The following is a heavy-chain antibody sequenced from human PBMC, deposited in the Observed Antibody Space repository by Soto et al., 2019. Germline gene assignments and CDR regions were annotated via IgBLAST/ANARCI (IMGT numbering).Heavy chain of an antibody. CDR1: GLTFDAYG. Sequence: QVVLVESGGGVVQPGTSLRLSCAASGLTFDAYGMHWVRQAPGRGLEWVATSSYDGGKTYYADSVRGRFTISRDNSRSTVLLQMHAQRSEDTAIYHCAKDPGGYAYYPLLSFYFQYWGRGTLVTVSS. V-gene: IGHV3-30*18. CDR2: SSYDGGKT. CDR3: AKDPGGYAYYPLLSFYFQY. J-gene: IGHJ4*02. D-gene: IGHD3-16*02.